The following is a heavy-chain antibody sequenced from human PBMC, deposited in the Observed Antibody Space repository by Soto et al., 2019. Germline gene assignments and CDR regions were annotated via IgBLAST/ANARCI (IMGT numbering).Heavy chain of an antibody. J-gene: IGHJ6*02. CDR2: IIPISDTT. V-gene: IGHV1-69*01. D-gene: IGHD2-2*01. CDR1: GGTFSSYA. CDR3: ARSQGSSTSLEIYYYYYYGMDV. Sequence: QVQLVQSGAEVKKPGSSVKVSCKASGGTFSSYAISWVRQAPGQGLEWMGGIIPISDTTNYAQKFQGRVTITEDESTSADYMALRSLRSEDTAVYYCARSQGSSTSLEIYYYYYYGMDVWGQGTTVTVSS.